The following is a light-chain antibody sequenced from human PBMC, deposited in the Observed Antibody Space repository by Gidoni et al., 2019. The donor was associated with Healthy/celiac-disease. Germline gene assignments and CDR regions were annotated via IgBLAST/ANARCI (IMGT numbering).Light chain of an antibody. Sequence: QAVVTQEPSLTVSPGGTVTLTLGSSTGAVTSGHYPYWFQQKPGHAPRTLIYDTSNKHSWTPARFSGSRLGGKAALTLSGAQPEDEAEYYCLLSYSGARPHVVFGGGTKLTVL. J-gene: IGLJ2*01. CDR3: LLSYSGARPHVV. CDR2: DTS. V-gene: IGLV7-46*01. CDR1: TGAVTSGHY.